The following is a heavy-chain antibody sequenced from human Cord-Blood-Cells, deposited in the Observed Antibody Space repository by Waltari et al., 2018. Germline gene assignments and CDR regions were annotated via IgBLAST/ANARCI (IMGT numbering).Heavy chain of an antibody. D-gene: IGHD3-3*01. CDR2: INAGNGNT. V-gene: IGHV1-3*01. CDR3: ARAKGYYDFWSGYYGYYFDY. CDR1: GYTFTSYA. Sequence: QVQLVQSGAEVKKPGASVKVSCKASGYTFTSYAMHWVRQAPGQRLEWMGWINAGNGNTKYSQKFQGRVTITRDTSASTAYMELSSLRSEDTAVYYCARAKGYYDFWSGYYGYYFDYWGQGTLVTVSS. J-gene: IGHJ4*02.